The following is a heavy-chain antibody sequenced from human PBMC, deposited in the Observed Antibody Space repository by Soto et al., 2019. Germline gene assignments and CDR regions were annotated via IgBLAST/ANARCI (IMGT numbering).Heavy chain of an antibody. CDR3: ASDGCKYYDSSGCQVDY. D-gene: IGHD3-22*01. Sequence: QVQLVQSGAEVKKPGSSVKVSCKASGGTFSSYTISWVRQAPGQGLEWMGRIIPILGIANYAQKFQGRVTITADKSTSTAYMELSSLRSEDTAVYYCASDGCKYYDSSGCQVDYWGQGTLVTVSS. J-gene: IGHJ4*02. CDR2: IIPILGIA. CDR1: GGTFSSYT. V-gene: IGHV1-69*02.